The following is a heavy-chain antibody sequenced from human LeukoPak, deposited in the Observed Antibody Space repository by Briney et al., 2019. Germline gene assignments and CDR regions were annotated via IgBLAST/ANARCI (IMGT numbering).Heavy chain of an antibody. J-gene: IGHJ3*02. D-gene: IGHD3-22*01. CDR1: EFTVTSNY. V-gene: IGHV3-53*01. CDR2: IYPGGAI. CDR3: LRGPRYYDDSGFHYGVFDI. Sequence: GGSLRLSCAASEFTVTSNYMSWVRQAPGKGLQWVSVIYPGGAIYYADSVKGRFIISRDNSKNTLSLQMNSLTADDKAVYYCLRGPRYYDDSGFHYGVFDIWGQGTVVTVSS.